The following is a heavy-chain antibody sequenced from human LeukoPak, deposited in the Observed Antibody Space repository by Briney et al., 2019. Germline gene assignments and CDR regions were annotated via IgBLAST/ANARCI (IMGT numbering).Heavy chain of an antibody. V-gene: IGHV3-30*02. CDR1: GFTFSSYD. J-gene: IGHJ4*02. Sequence: PGGSLRLSCAASGFTFSSYDIHWVRQAPGKGLEWVAFIRYDGSNKYYADSVKGRFTISRDNSKNTLYLQMNSLRAEDTAVYYCAKDSTFGELLYPDYWGQGTLVTVSS. CDR2: IRYDGSNK. CDR3: AKDSTFGELLYPDY. D-gene: IGHD3-10*01.